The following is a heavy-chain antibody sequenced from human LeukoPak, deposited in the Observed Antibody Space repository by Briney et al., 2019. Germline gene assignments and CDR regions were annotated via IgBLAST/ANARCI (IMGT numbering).Heavy chain of an antibody. CDR3: ARVVYGGNSNY. V-gene: IGHV4-34*01. CDR2: INHSGST. J-gene: IGHJ4*02. D-gene: IGHD4-23*01. CDR1: GGSFSGYY. Sequence: SETLSLTCAVYGGSFSGYYWSWIRQPPGKGLEWIGEINHSGSTNYNPSLKSRVTISVDTSKNQFSLKLSSVTAADTAVYYCARVVYGGNSNYWGQGTLVTVSS.